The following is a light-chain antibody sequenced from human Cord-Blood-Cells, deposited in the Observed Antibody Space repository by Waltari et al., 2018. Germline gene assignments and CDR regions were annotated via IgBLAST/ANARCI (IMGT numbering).Light chain of an antibody. CDR2: KAS. CDR1: QSISSW. V-gene: IGKV1-5*03. CDR3: QQYNSYSGLT. J-gene: IGKJ4*01. Sequence: DIQMTQSPSTLPASVGDRVTITCRASQSISSWLAWYQQKPGKAPKLLIYKASSLESGVPSRFRGSGSGTEFTLTISSLQPDDFATYYCQQYNSYSGLTFGGGTKVEIK.